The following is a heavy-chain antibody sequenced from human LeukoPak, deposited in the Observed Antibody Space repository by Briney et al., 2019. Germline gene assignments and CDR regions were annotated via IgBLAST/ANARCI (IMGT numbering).Heavy chain of an antibody. CDR1: GGSVSSASYY. CDR2: IYASGNT. CDR3: ARRMEYYYGNSGYYFDY. D-gene: IGHD3-22*01. Sequence: SETLSLTCTVSGGSVSSASYYWTWIRQPPGKGLEWIGYIYASGNTNYNPSLKSRVTISVDTSKNQFSLKLSSVTAADTAVYYCARRMEYYYGNSGYYFDYWGQGALVTVSS. V-gene: IGHV4-61*01. J-gene: IGHJ4*02.